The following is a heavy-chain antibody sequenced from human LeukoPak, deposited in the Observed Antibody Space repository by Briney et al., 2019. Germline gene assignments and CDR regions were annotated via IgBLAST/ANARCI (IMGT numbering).Heavy chain of an antibody. CDR1: GFTNSDKW. CDR3: TRDDWARTAY. D-gene: IGHD3-9*01. V-gene: IGHV3-7*01. J-gene: IGHJ4*02. Sequence: GESLRLSCVAPGFTNSDKWMSCVRQSPWNEQARVANIKQDGSEKYYVDSMKGRVTISRDNAKNSLYLQMNSLRAEDTAVYYCTRDDWARTAYWGQGTLVTVSS. CDR2: IKQDGSEK.